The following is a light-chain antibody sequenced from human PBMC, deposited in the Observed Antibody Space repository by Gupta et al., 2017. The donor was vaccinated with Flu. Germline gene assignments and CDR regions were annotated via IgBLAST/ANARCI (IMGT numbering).Light chain of an antibody. CDR2: QDY. V-gene: IGLV3-1*01. Sequence: NCYGNKVGYKLAYWYQKKPGQSPVLVIYQDYRRPPGIPERFSGSNSGNTATLTIRESQATDEADYYCQAWDSRGVFGGGTKLTVL. CDR3: QAWDSRGV. J-gene: IGLJ2*01. CDR1: KVGYKL.